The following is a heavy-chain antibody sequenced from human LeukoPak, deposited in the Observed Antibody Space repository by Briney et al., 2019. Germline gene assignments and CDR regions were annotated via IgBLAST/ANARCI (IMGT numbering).Heavy chain of an antibody. J-gene: IGHJ4*02. Sequence: GGALRLSCAAYGFTFSGYSMSWVRQAPGKGLEWVSSISSSSSYIYYADSVKGRFTISRDNAKNSLYLQMNSLRAEDAAVYYCARTDIVLMVYAFPLYFDYWGQGTLVTVSS. D-gene: IGHD2-8*01. CDR3: ARTDIVLMVYAFPLYFDY. CDR1: GFTFSGYS. CDR2: ISSSSSYI. V-gene: IGHV3-21*01.